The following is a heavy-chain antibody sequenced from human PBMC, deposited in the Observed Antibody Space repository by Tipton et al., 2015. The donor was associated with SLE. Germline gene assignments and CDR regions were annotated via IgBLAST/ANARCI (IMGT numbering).Heavy chain of an antibody. CDR3: AKGYGPRDAFES. J-gene: IGHJ3*02. V-gene: IGHV3-30*18. D-gene: IGHD1-14*01. CDR1: GFTFSSYG. Sequence: SLRLSCAASGFTFSSYGMHWVRQAPGKGLEWVAVIWYDGRKKYYIDSVKGRFTISRDNSKTTLYLQMNSLRDEDTAVYYCAKGYGPRDAFESWGQGTGVAVSS. CDR2: IWYDGRKK.